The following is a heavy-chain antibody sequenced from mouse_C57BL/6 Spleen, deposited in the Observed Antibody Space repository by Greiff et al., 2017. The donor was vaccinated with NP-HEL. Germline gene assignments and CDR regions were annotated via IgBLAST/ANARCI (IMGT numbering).Heavy chain of an antibody. CDR2: ISDGGSYT. CDR1: GFTFSSYA. Sequence: EVKLMESGGGLVKPGGSLKLSCAASGFTFSSYAMSWVRQTPEKRLEWVATISDGGSYTYYPDNVKGRFTISRDNAKNNLYLQMSHLKSEDTAMYYCARDYYPYYFDYWGQGTTRTVSS. V-gene: IGHV5-4*01. J-gene: IGHJ2*01. D-gene: IGHD1-1*01. CDR3: ARDYYPYYFDY.